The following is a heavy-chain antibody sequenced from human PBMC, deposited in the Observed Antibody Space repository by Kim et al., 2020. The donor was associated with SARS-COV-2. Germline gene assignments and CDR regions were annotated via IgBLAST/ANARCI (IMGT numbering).Heavy chain of an antibody. V-gene: IGHV3-30*04. D-gene: IGHD4-17*01. CDR2: ISYDGSNK. CDR3: VTSATTSDVAFDN. J-gene: IGHJ3*02. Sequence: RLSCAASGFTFSSYAMHWVRQAPGKGLEWVAVISYDGSNKYYADSVKGRFTISRDNSKNTLYLQMNSLRAEDTAVYYCVTSATTSDVAFDNW. CDR1: GFTFSSYA.